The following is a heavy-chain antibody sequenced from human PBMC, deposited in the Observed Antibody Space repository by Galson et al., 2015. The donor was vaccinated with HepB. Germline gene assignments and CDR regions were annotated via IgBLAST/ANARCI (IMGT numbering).Heavy chain of an antibody. CDR1: GFTFKSYS. CDR2: ISGGSSYI. V-gene: IGHV3-21*01. CDR3: ARDPGYCSPSNCFRYYFDY. J-gene: IGHJ4*02. D-gene: IGHD2-2*01. Sequence: SLRLSCAASGFTFKSYSINWVRQAPGKGLEWVSSISGGSSYIYYADSVKGRFTVSRDNARNSTYLHMSSLRAEDSAVYFRARDPGYCSPSNCFRYYFDYWGQGALVTVSS.